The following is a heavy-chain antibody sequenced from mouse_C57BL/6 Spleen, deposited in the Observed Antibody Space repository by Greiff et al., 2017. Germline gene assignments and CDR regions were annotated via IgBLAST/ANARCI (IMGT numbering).Heavy chain of an antibody. CDR2: IDPSDSYT. D-gene: IGHD1-1*01. J-gene: IGHJ2*01. Sequence: QVQLQQPGAELVRPGTSVKLSCKASGYTFTSYWMHWVKQRPGQGLEWIGVIDPSDSYTNYNQKFKGKATLTVDTSSSTAYMQLSSLPSEDSAVYYCARRNYYGSSHFDYWGQGTTLTVSS. CDR3: ARRNYYGSSHFDY. V-gene: IGHV1-59*01. CDR1: GYTFTSYW.